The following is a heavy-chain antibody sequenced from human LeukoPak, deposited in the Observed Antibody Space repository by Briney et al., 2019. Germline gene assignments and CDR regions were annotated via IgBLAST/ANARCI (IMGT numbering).Heavy chain of an antibody. D-gene: IGHD3-16*01. CDR1: GFTFSIYS. CDR2: ISSSSNYI. CDR3: ARHHPLGYFDY. V-gene: IGHV3-21*01. J-gene: IGHJ4*02. Sequence: PGGSLRLSCAASGFTFSIYSMNWVRQAPGKGLEWVSSISSSSNYIFYADSLKGRFTISRDNAKNSLYLQMNSLRAEDTAVYYCARHHPLGYFDYWGQGTLVTVSS.